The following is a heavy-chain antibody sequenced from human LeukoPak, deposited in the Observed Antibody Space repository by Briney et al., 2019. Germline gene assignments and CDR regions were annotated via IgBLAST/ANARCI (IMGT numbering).Heavy chain of an antibody. CDR2: MNPNSGNT. D-gene: IGHD6-19*01. J-gene: IGHJ3*02. V-gene: IGHV1-8*02. CDR1: GYTFTSYY. CDR3: ARGVAVAGTSDDAFDI. Sequence: ASVKVSCKASGYTFTSYYMHWVRQATGQGLEWMGWMNPNSGNTGYAQKFQGRVTMTRNTSISTAYMELSSLRSEDTAVYYCARGVAVAGTSDDAFDIWGQGTMVTVSS.